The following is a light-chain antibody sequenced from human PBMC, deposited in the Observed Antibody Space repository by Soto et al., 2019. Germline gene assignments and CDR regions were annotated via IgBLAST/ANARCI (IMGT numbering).Light chain of an antibody. Sequence: QSVLTQPPSASGTPGQRVTISCSGSSSNIGGNTVNWYQLLPGTAPKLLIYGNDRRPSGVPDRFSGSKSGTSASLAISGLQSEDEADYYCAAWDDRLSAFVFRTGTKLTVL. CDR2: GND. CDR3: AAWDDRLSAFV. J-gene: IGLJ1*01. V-gene: IGLV1-44*01. CDR1: SSNIGGNT.